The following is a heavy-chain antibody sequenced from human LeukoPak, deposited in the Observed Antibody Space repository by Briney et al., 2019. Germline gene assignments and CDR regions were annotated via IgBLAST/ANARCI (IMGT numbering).Heavy chain of an antibody. V-gene: IGHV1-69*05. CDR2: IIPIFGTA. CDR1: GGTFSSYA. D-gene: IGHD3-3*01. J-gene: IGHJ6*02. CDR3: AREATLTWLSGYSYYYYGMDV. Sequence: ASVKVSCKASGGTFSSYAISWVRQAPGQGLEWMGGIIPIFGTANYAQKFQGRVTMTTDTSTSTAYMELRSLRSDDTAVYYCAREATLTWLSGYSYYYYGMDVWGQGTTVTVSS.